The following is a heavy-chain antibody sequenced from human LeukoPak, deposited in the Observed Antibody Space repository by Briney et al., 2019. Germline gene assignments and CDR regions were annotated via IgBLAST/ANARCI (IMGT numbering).Heavy chain of an antibody. CDR2: IYPGDSAT. V-gene: IGHV5-51*01. D-gene: IGHD2-21*02. J-gene: IGHJ4*02. Sequence: GESLKISCKGSGYSFTSYWIGWVRQMPGKGLEWMGIIYPGDSATRYGPSFLGHVTISADKSISTAYLQWSSLKASDTAMYYCARHLFAYCGGDCYSAIGYWGQGTLVTVSS. CDR1: GYSFTSYW. CDR3: ARHLFAYCGGDCYSAIGY.